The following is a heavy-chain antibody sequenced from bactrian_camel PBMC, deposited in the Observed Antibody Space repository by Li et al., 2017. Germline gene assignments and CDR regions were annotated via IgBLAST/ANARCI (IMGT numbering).Heavy chain of an antibody. Sequence: QVQLVESGGGLVQAGSSLKLSCVASHFTFSNSRNCMGWFRQAPGKDREGVAHIDSDGKWYAESLKGRSTISTDDANNTLDLQLDSLQPEDTAMYYCAVLSQFNHCRGVVVGIWQQYASWGQGTQVTVS. CDR1: HFTFSNSRNC. CDR3: AVLSQFNHCRGVVVGIWQQYAS. V-gene: IGHV3S55*01. CDR2: IDSDGK. J-gene: IGHJ4*01. D-gene: IGHD6*01.